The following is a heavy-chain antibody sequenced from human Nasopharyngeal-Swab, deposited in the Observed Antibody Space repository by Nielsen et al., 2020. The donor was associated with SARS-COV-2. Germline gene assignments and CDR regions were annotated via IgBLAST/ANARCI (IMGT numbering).Heavy chain of an antibody. J-gene: IGHJ4*02. Sequence: GRQMPGKGLAWMGRIDPSDSYTNYSPSFQGHVTISADKSISTAYLQWSSLKASDTAMYYCATTYYYDSSGFPLPYYWGQGTLVTVSS. CDR2: IDPSDSYT. CDR3: ATTYYYDSSGFPLPYY. D-gene: IGHD3-22*01. V-gene: IGHV5-10-1*01.